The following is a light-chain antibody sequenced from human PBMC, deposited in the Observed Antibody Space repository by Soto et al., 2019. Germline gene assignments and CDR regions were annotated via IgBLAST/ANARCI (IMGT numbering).Light chain of an antibody. CDR2: DVG. Sequence: QSALTQPASVSGSPGQSITISCTGTSSDVGGYNYVSWYQQHPGKAPKLMLYDVGSRPSGVSNRFSGSKSGNTASLTISGLQAEDEADYYCCSYTSSITWVFGGGTKLTVL. CDR3: CSYTSSITWV. CDR1: SSDVGGYNY. J-gene: IGLJ3*02. V-gene: IGLV2-14*03.